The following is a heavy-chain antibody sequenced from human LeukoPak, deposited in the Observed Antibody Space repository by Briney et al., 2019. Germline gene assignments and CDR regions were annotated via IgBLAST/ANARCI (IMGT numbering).Heavy chain of an antibody. Sequence: ASVRVSCRASGGTFSIYAISWVRQAPGQGLEWMGGIIPIFGTANYAQKFQGRVTITADKSTNTAYMELTSLTSEDTAVYFCARHSSRGHYYDFDSWGQGTLVTVSS. V-gene: IGHV1-69*06. CDR3: ARHSSRGHYYDFDS. J-gene: IGHJ4*02. CDR1: GGTFSIYA. D-gene: IGHD3-22*01. CDR2: IIPIFGTA.